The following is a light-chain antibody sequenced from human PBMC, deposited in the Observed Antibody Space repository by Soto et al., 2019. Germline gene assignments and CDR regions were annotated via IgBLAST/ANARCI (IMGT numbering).Light chain of an antibody. CDR2: VAS. CDR3: KQHDTSPWM. Sequence: EIVLTQSPGTLSLSSGERATLSCRASQSISSSYLAIAWYQQKPGQPPRLLIYVASSRATGILKRFSGSGSATDFTLTISRLEPEDFAVYYCKQHDTSPWMFGQGTRGEI. CDR1: QSISSSY. V-gene: IGKV3-20*01. J-gene: IGKJ1*01.